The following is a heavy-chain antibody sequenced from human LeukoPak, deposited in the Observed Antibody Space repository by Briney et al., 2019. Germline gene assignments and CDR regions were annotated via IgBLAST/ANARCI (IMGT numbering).Heavy chain of an antibody. CDR2: ISYDGSNK. J-gene: IGHJ4*02. D-gene: IGHD3-22*01. V-gene: IGHV3-30*01. Sequence: PGGSLRLSCAASGFTFSSYAMDWVRQAPGKGLEWLAVISYDGSNKYYADSVKGRFTISRDNSKNTLYLQMNSLRAEDTAVYYCAKDQGGYYFDYWGQGTLVTVSS. CDR3: AKDQGGYYFDY. CDR1: GFTFSSYA.